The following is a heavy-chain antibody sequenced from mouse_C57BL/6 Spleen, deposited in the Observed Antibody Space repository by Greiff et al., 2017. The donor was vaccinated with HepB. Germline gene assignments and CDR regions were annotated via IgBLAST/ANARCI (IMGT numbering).Heavy chain of an antibody. J-gene: IGHJ4*01. V-gene: IGHV14-4*01. CDR3: TYGNSSDY. D-gene: IGHD2-10*02. CDR1: GFNIKDDY. CDR2: IDPENGDT. Sequence: EVQLQQSGAELVRPGASVKLSCTASGFNIKDDYMHWVKQRPEQGLEWIGWIDPENGDTEYASKFQGKATITADTSSNTAYLQLSSLTSEDTAVYYCTYGNSSDYWGQGTSVTVSS.